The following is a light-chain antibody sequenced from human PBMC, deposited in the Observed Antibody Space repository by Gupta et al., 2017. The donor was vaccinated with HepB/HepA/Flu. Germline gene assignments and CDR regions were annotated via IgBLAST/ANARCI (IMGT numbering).Light chain of an antibody. CDR2: WGS. Sequence: DIVMTQSPLSLSVTPGEPASISCRSSQSLLYSNGYNYLDWYLQKPGQSPQLLIYWGSKRACGVPDRFSGSGSGTDFTLKISRGEAEDVGVYYFKHTVQTLTFGRGTKLEIK. CDR3: KHTVQTLT. V-gene: IGKV2-28*01. J-gene: IGKJ4*01. CDR1: QSLLYSNGYNY.